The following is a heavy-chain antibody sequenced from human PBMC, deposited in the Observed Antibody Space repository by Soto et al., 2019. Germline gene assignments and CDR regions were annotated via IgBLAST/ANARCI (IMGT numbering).Heavy chain of an antibody. CDR3: ARGGTNYGNVDY. CDR1: GYTFNRYG. V-gene: IGHV1-18*04. J-gene: IGHJ4*02. Sequence: ASVEVSCKASGYTFNRYGISWVRQAPGQGLEWMGWISTYNGNTNYAQRLQGRVTMTTDTSTSTAYMELRSLRSDDTAVYFCARGGTNYGNVDYWGQGTLVTVSS. D-gene: IGHD3-10*01. CDR2: ISTYNGNT.